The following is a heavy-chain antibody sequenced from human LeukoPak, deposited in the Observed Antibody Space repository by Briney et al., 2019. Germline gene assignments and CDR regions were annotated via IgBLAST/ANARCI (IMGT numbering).Heavy chain of an antibody. V-gene: IGHV4-61*02. J-gene: IGHJ6*02. Sequence: YTSGSTNYNPSLKSRVTISVDTSKNQFSLKLSSVTAADTAVYYCARDGGWPTVTLYYYYGMDVWGQGTTVTVSS. CDR3: ARDGGWPTVTLYYYYGMDV. CDR2: YTSGST. D-gene: IGHD4-11*01.